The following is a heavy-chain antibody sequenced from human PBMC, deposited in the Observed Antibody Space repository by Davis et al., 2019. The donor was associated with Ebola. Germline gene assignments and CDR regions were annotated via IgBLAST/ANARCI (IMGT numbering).Heavy chain of an antibody. D-gene: IGHD4-17*01. CDR3: ARLDYGDYVYYYGMDV. V-gene: IGHV4-59*08. CDR2: IYYSGST. CDR1: GGSISSYY. J-gene: IGHJ6*04. Sequence: SETLSLTCTVSGGSISSYYWSWIRQPPGKGLEWIGYIYYSGSTNYNPSLKSRVTISVDTSKNQFSLKLSSVTAADTAVYYCARLDYGDYVYYYGMDVWGKGTTVTVSS.